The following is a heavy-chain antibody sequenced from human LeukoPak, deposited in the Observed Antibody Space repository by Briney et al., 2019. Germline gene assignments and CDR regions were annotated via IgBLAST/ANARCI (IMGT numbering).Heavy chain of an antibody. CDR2: VSHSGST. V-gene: IGHV4-4*02. Sequence: SETLSLTCAVSGASISSSNWWSWVRQPPGKGLEWIGEVSHSGSTNYNPSLKSRLTISVDRSNNQFSLKLGPVTAADTAVYYCARTAKYYYGSETYYSFDYWGQGTLVTVSS. D-gene: IGHD3-10*01. CDR1: GASISSSNW. CDR3: ARTAKYYYGSETYYSFDY. J-gene: IGHJ4*02.